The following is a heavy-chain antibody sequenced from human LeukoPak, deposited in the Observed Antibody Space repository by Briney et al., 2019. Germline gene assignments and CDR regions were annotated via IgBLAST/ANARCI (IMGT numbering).Heavy chain of an antibody. J-gene: IGHJ2*01. CDR3: ARGKRPYNRVVIRDWSRNDYWYFDP. CDR2: INHSGST. Sequence: SETLSLTCAVYGGSFSGYYWSWIRQPPGKGLEWIGEINHSGSTNYNPSLKSRVTISVDTSKNQFSLKLSSVTAADTAVYYCARGKRPYNRVVIRDWSRNDYWYFDPWGRGTLVTVSS. D-gene: IGHD3-3*01. CDR1: GGSFSGYY. V-gene: IGHV4-34*01.